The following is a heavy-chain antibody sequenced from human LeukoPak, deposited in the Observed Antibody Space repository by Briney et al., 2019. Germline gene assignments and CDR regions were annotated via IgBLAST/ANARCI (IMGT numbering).Heavy chain of an antibody. Sequence: GGSLRLSCAASGFTVSSSYMSWVRQAPGKGLEWVSVIYSGGDTYYADSVKGRFTISRDNSKNSLYLQMNTLRAEDTAIYYCATDSPDYGGKGFDYWGQGTLVTVSS. D-gene: IGHD4-23*01. CDR3: ATDSPDYGGKGFDY. J-gene: IGHJ4*02. CDR2: IYSGGDT. CDR1: GFTVSSSY. V-gene: IGHV3-53*01.